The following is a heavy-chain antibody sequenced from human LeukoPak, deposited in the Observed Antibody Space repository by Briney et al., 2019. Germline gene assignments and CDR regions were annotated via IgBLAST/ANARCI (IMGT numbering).Heavy chain of an antibody. CDR2: VRNKANSYTT. J-gene: IGHJ4*02. CDR3: TRMVRGSFDY. Sequence: GGSLRLSCAASGFTVSSNYMSWVRQAPGKGLQWVGRVRNKANSYTTEYAASVKGRFTISRDDSKNSLYLQMNSLKTEDTAVYYCTRMVRGSFDYWGQGTLVTVSS. CDR1: GFTVSSNY. V-gene: IGHV3-72*01. D-gene: IGHD2-15*01.